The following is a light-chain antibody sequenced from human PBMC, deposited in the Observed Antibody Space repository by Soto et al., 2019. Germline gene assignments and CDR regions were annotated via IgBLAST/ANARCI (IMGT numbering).Light chain of an antibody. V-gene: IGLV2-14*01. CDR2: EVS. CDR3: SYYRSSNSWV. J-gene: IGLJ3*02. Sequence: QSALTQPASVSGSPGQSITISCTGTSSDVGGYYYVSWYQHHPGKSPKLMIYEVSSRPSGVSNRFSGSKSGNTASLTISGLQAEDEDDYYCSYYRSSNSWVFGGGTKLTVL. CDR1: SSDVGGYYY.